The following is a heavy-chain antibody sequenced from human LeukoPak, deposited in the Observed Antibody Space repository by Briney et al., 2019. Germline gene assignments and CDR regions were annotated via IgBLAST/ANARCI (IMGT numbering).Heavy chain of an antibody. CDR1: GFTFSTYA. Sequence: GGSLRLSCTASGFTFSTYAMSWVRQAPGKGLEWVSGISDSGGSTYYADSVKGRFTISRDNSKNTLFLQMSSLRAEDTAVYYCAKEISPLDYWGQGTLVTVSS. CDR2: ISDSGGST. J-gene: IGHJ4*02. CDR3: AKEISPLDY. V-gene: IGHV3-23*01.